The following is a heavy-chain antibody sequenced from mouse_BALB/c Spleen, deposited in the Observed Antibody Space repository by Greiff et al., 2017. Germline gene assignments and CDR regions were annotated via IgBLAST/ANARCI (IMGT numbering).Heavy chain of an antibody. CDR3: ARSGGGYPWFAY. V-gene: IGHV3-2*02. D-gene: IGHD2-2*01. J-gene: IGHJ3*01. CDR1: GYSITSDYA. Sequence: EVKLQESGPGLVKPSQSLSLTCTVTGYSITSDYAWNWIRQFPGNKLEWMGYISYSGSTSYNPSLKSRISITRDTSKNQFFLQLNSVTTEDTATYYCARSGGGYPWFAYWGQGTLVTVSA. CDR2: ISYSGST.